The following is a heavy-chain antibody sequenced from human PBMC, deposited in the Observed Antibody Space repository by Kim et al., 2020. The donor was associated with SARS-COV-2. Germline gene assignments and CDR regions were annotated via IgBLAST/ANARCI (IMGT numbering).Heavy chain of an antibody. CDR3: ARDGFSGTGDTIYYFDY. CDR2: ISSGSSYT. Sequence: GGSLRLSCAASGFTFSDYYMSWIRQAPGKGLEWVSHISSGSSYTNYADSVKGRFTISRDNAKNSLYLQMNSLTAEDTAVYYCARDGFSGTGDTIYYFDYWGQATLVTVSS. J-gene: IGHJ4*02. D-gene: IGHD7-27*01. CDR1: GFTFSDYY. V-gene: IGHV3-11*05.